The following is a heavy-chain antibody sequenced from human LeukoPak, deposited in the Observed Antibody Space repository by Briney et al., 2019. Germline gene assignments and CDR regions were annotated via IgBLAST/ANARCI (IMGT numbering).Heavy chain of an antibody. CDR3: AKDKFGYYDSRGPFDY. CDR2: ITWNSGNI. CDR1: GFTFDDYA. V-gene: IGHV3-9*03. J-gene: IGHJ4*02. Sequence: GGSLRLSCAASGFTFDDYAMHWVRQVPGKGLEWVSGITWNSGNIGYADSVKGRFTISRDNAKNSLYLQMNRLRAEDMAVYYCAKDKFGYYDSRGPFDYWGQGTLVTVSS. D-gene: IGHD3-22*01.